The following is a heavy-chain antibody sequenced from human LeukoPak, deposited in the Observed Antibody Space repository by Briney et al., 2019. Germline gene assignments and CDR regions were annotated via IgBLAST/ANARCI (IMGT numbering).Heavy chain of an antibody. J-gene: IGHJ6*02. CDR3: ARSYSNHLFGMDV. D-gene: IGHD4-11*01. CDR2: IYSGGST. Sequence: PGGSPRLSCAASGFTVSSYYMTWVRQAPGKGLEWVSVIYSGGSTYYADSVKGRVAISRDNSKNTVFLQMNSVRAADTALYYCARSYSNHLFGMDVWGQGTTVTVSS. V-gene: IGHV3-66*01. CDR1: GFTVSSYY.